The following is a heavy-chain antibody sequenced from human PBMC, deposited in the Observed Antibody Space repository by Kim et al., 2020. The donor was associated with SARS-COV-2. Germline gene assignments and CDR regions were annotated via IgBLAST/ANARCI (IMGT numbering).Heavy chain of an antibody. CDR1: GSSIISNNW. J-gene: IGHJ6*02. Sequence: SETLSLTCAVSGSSIISNNWWNWVRQPPGKGLEWIGEIYHSGTTNYNPSLKSRVNISVDKSKNQFSLKLTSVTAADTAVYYCARGPCGGDCYSQYYYYGMDVWGQGTTVTVSS. V-gene: IGHV4-4*02. CDR2: IYHSGTT. D-gene: IGHD2-21*02. CDR3: ARGPCGGDCYSQYYYYGMDV.